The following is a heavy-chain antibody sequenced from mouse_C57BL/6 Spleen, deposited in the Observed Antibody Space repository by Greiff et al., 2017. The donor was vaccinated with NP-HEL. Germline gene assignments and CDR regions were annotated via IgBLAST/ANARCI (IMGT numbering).Heavy chain of an antibody. D-gene: IGHD2-1*01. CDR3: ARTSDYGNSYAMDY. Sequence: VQLQQSGSELRSPGSSVKLSCKDFDSEVFPIAYMCWVRQKPGHGFEWIGGILPSIGRTIYGEKFEDKATLDADTLSNTAYLELNSLTSEDSAIYYCARTSDYGNSYAMDYWGQGTSVTVSS. CDR2: ILPSIGRT. CDR1: DSEVFPIAY. J-gene: IGHJ4*01. V-gene: IGHV15-2*01.